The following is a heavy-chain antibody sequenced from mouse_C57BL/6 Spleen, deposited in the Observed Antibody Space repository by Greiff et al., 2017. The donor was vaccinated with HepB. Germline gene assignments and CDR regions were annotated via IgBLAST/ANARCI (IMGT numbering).Heavy chain of an antibody. D-gene: IGHD1-1*01. Sequence: VQLQQSGAELVKPGASVKLSCKASGYTFTSYWMHWVKQRPGQGLEWIGMIHPNSGSTNYNEKFKSKATLTVDKSSSTAYMQLSSLTSEDSAVYYCATYGSSSYYAMDYWGQGTSVTVSS. CDR3: ATYGSSSYYAMDY. CDR2: IHPNSGST. J-gene: IGHJ4*01. CDR1: GYTFTSYW. V-gene: IGHV1-64*01.